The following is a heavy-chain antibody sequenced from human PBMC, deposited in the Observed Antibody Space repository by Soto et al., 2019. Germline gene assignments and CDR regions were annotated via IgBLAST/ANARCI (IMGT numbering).Heavy chain of an antibody. CDR3: ARERSGSSHFDF. J-gene: IGHJ4*02. Sequence: SSYSWSWIRHPPGQGLEWIGYIYSSGSTNYNPSLKSRLTISVDTSKNQFSLRLSSVTPADTAVYYCARERSGSSHFDFWGQGTLVTVSS. CDR2: IYSSGST. D-gene: IGHD2-15*01. CDR1: SSYS. V-gene: IGHV4-59*01.